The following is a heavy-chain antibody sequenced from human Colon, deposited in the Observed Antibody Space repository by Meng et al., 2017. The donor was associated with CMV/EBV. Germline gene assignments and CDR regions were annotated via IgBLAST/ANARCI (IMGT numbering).Heavy chain of an antibody. CDR2: IYSGGST. CDR1: GFTVSSNY. Sequence: EVELVGSGGGLAQAGGSLRLSCAASGFTVSSNYMSWVRQAPGKGLEWVLVIYSGGSTYYADSVKGRFTISRDNSKNTLYLQMNSLRAEDTAVYYCARDSSSWYADYWGQGTLVTVSS. J-gene: IGHJ4*02. V-gene: IGHV3-66*01. CDR3: ARDSSSWYADY. D-gene: IGHD6-13*01.